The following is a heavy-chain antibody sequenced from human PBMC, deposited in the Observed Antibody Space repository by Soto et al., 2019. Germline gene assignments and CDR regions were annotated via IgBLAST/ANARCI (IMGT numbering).Heavy chain of an antibody. CDR2: IFSNDEK. J-gene: IGHJ5*02. D-gene: IGHD6-13*01. CDR3: ARILYQLAAAGANWFDP. V-gene: IGHV2-26*01. Sequence: GSGPTLVNPTETLTLTCTVSGFSLSNARMGVSWIRQPPGKALEWLAHIFSNDEKSYSTSLKSRLTISKDTSKSQVVLTMTNMDPVDTATYYCARILYQLAAAGANWFDPWGQGTLVTVSS. CDR1: GFSLSNARMG.